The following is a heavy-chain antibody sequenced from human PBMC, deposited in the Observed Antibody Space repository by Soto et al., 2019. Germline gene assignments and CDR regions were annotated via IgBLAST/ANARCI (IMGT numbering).Heavy chain of an antibody. D-gene: IGHD4-17*01. Sequence: GGSLRLSCTASGFTFSSYAMYWVRQAPGKGLECVSGISGSGGSTYYADSVKGRFTISRDNSKNTLYLQMSSLRAEDTAVYYCAKDDSNYGGENSFNWFDPWGQGTLVTVSS. CDR2: ISGSGGST. CDR1: GFTFSSYA. CDR3: AKDDSNYGGENSFNWFDP. V-gene: IGHV3-23*01. J-gene: IGHJ5*02.